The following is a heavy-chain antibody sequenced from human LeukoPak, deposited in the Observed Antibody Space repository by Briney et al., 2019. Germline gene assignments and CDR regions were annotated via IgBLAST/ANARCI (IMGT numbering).Heavy chain of an antibody. D-gene: IGHD3-16*01. CDR1: GFSFSSYE. CDR3: ARARGGNY. Sequence: GGSLRLSCVASGFSFSSYEMTWVRQAPGKGLDWVAYIDSSGSTKYFADSVRGRFSISRDNAKNSLYLQMNSLRAEDTAVYYCARARGGNYWGQGTLVTVSS. V-gene: IGHV3-48*03. CDR2: IDSSGSTK. J-gene: IGHJ4*02.